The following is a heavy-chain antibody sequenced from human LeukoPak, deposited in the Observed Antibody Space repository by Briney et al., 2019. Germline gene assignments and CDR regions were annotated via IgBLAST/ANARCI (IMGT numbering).Heavy chain of an antibody. CDR3: AQNGGRYGDSASFDY. CDR1: GFTFSSYA. CDR2: IRGSGGST. Sequence: GGSLRLSCAASGFTFSSYAMSWVRQAPGKGLEWVSAIRGSGGSTYYADSVKGRFTISRDNSKNTLYLQMNSLRAEDTAVYYCAQNGGRYGDSASFDYWGQGTLVTVSS. V-gene: IGHV3-23*01. J-gene: IGHJ4*02. D-gene: IGHD4-17*01.